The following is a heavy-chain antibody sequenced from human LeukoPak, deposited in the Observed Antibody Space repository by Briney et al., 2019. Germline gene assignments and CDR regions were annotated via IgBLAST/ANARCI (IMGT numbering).Heavy chain of an antibody. D-gene: IGHD3-22*01. CDR2: IRSKAYGGTT. CDR3: TRGFYYYDSSTFDY. J-gene: IGHJ4*02. Sequence: GRSLRLSCTASGFTFGDYAMSWVRQAPGKGLEWVGFIRSKAYGGTTEYAASVKGRFIISRDDSKSIAYLQMNSLKTEDTAVYYCTRGFYYYDSSTFDYWGQGTLVTVSS. CDR1: GFTFGDYA. V-gene: IGHV3-49*04.